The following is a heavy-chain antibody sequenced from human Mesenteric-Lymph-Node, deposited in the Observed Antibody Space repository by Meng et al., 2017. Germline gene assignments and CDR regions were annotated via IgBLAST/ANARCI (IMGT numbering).Heavy chain of an antibody. D-gene: IGHD7-27*01. CDR1: GGSISSGSYY. CDR3: ARAIWNWGSQGYWYFDL. J-gene: IGHJ2*01. CDR2: IYTSGST. Sequence: LRLSCTVSGGSISSGSYYWSWIRQPAGKGLEWIGRIYTSGSTNYNPSLKSRVTISVDTSKNQFSLKLSSVTAADTAVYYCARAIWNWGSQGYWYFDLWGRGTLVTVSS. V-gene: IGHV4-61*02.